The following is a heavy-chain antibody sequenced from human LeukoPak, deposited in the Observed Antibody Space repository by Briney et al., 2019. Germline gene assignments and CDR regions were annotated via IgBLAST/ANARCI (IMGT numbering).Heavy chain of an antibody. J-gene: IGHJ6*03. V-gene: IGHV3-30*18. CDR2: ISYDGSNK. CDR3: AKDSGDCSGGSCYSVFYYYYYMDV. D-gene: IGHD2-15*01. CDR1: GFTFSSYG. Sequence: GGSLRLSCAASGFTFSSYGMHWVRQAPGKGLEWVAVISYDGSNKYYADSVKGRFTISRDNSKNTLYLQMNSLRAEDTAVYYCAKDSGDCSGGSCYSVFYYYYYMDVWGKGTTVTVSS.